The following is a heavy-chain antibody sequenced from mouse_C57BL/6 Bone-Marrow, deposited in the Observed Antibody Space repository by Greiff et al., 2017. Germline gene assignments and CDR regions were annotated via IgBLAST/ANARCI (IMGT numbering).Heavy chain of an antibody. CDR2: IWSGGST. Sequence: VKLVESGPGLVQPSQSLSITCTVSGFSLTSYGVHWVRQSPGKGLEWLGVIWSGGSTDYNAAFISRLSISKDNSKSQVFFKMNSLQADDTAIYYCARNDPPYYYGSDYAMDYWGQGTSGTVSS. J-gene: IGHJ4*01. D-gene: IGHD1-1*01. CDR3: ARNDPPYYYGSDYAMDY. V-gene: IGHV2-2*01. CDR1: GFSLTSYG.